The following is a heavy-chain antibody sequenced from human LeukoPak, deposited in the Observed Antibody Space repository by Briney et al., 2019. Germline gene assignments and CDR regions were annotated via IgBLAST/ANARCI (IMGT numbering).Heavy chain of an antibody. J-gene: IGHJ4*02. Sequence: GGSLRLSCAASGLTFSSYGMHWVRQAPGKGLEWVAVIWYDGSNKYYADSVKGRFTISRENSKNTLYLQMNSLRAEDTAVYYCARDSRTGSWRSSFDYWGQGTLVTVSS. CDR2: IWYDGSNK. CDR1: GLTFSSYG. D-gene: IGHD6-13*01. V-gene: IGHV3-33*01. CDR3: ARDSRTGSWRSSFDY.